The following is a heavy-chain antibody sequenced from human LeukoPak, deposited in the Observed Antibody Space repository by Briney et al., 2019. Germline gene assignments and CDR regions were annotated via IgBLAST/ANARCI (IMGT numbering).Heavy chain of an antibody. CDR1: GFTFSSYS. J-gene: IGHJ4*02. V-gene: IGHV3-48*01. CDR3: ARAYYDFWSGTGH. CDR2: ISSSSSTI. Sequence: PGGSLRLSCAASGFTFSSYSMNWARQAPGKGLEWASYISSSSSTIYYADSVKGRFTISRDNAKNSLYLQMNSLRAEDTAVYYCARAYYDFWSGTGHWGQGTLVTVSS. D-gene: IGHD3-3*01.